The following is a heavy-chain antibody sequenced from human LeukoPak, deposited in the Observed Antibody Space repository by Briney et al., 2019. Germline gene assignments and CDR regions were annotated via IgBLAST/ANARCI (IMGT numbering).Heavy chain of an antibody. CDR1: IDSFSNYH. V-gene: IGHV4-34*01. Sequence: SETLSLTCAVYIDSFSNYHWNWIRQTPAKGMEWIGEVNESGGTNISPSLRSRVTLSVDTSKNQFSLKLISGTVADTAIYDCARGQGATVPQVGKNWFDPWGQGTRVTVSS. CDR3: ARGQGATVPQVGKNWFDP. J-gene: IGHJ5*02. D-gene: IGHD1-26*01. CDR2: VNESGGT.